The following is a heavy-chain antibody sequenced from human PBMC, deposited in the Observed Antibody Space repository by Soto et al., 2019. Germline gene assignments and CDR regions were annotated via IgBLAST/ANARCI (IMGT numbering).Heavy chain of an antibody. V-gene: IGHV3-30*18. CDR1: GFLFNSYG. J-gene: IGHJ6*02. CDR2: ILYDGSKE. D-gene: IGHD2-2*01. Sequence: QVQLVESGGGMVQPGRSLRLSCAASGFLFNSYGMHWVRQVPGKGLEWGGVILYDGSKEYYADYVKGQFTISRDNSKNVVYLQMNSLRVDDTAIYYCAKGGDRSSSPCYRCFSYGMDVWGQGTAVNVTS. CDR3: AKGGDRSSSPCYRCFSYGMDV.